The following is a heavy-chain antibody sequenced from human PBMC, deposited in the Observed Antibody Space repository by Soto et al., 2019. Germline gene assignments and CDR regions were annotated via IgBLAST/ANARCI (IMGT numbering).Heavy chain of an antibody. CDR2: ISAYNGNT. CDR1: GYTFTSYG. D-gene: IGHD2-2*01. J-gene: IGHJ4*02. Sequence: QVQLVQSGAEVKKPGASVKVSCKASGYTFTSYGISWVRQAPGQGLEWMGWISAYNGNTNYAQKLQGRVTMTTATARNTAYMERRSPRSDDTAVYYCASDVVVSPRPSDYWGEGTLVTVFS. V-gene: IGHV1-18*01. CDR3: ASDVVVSPRPSDY.